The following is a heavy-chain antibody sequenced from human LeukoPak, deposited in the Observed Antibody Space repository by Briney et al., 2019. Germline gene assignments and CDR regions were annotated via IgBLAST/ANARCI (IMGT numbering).Heavy chain of an antibody. CDR2: ISAYNGNT. V-gene: IGHV1-18*04. CDR1: GYTFTSYG. Sequence: ASVKVSCKASGYTFTSYGISWVRQAPGQGLEWMGWISAYNGNTNYAQKLQGRVTMTTDTSTSTAYMELRSLGSDDTAVYYCARTITVPAAAEFDYWGQGTLVTVSS. D-gene: IGHD2-2*01. J-gene: IGHJ4*02. CDR3: ARTITVPAAAEFDY.